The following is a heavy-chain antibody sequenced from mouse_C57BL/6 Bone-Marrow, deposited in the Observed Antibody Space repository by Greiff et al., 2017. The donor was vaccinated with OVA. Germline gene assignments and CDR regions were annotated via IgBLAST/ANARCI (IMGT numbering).Heavy chain of an antibody. CDR1: GYTFTSYW. CDR3: TRLLRSYYAMDY. D-gene: IGHD1-1*01. V-gene: IGHV1-5*01. CDR2: IYPGTSAT. J-gene: IGHJ4*01. Sequence: VQLKQSGTVLARPGASVKMSCKTSGYTFTSYWMHWVKQRPGQGLEWIGAIYPGTSATSYNQKFKGTAKLTAVTSASTAYMELSSLTNEDSAVYYCTRLLRSYYAMDYGGQGTSVTGAS.